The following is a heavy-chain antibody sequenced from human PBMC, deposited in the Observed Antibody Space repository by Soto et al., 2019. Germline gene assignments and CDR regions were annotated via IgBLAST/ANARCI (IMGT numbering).Heavy chain of an antibody. CDR3: ALDTVLYGYYYYYGMDV. D-gene: IGHD4-4*01. Sequence: GGSLRLSCAVSGFTFSSYSMNWVRQAPGKGLEWVSSISSSSSYIYYADSVKGRFTISRDNAKNSLYLQMNSLRAEDTAVYYCALDTVLYGYYYYYGMDVWGQGTTVTVSS. CDR2: ISSSSSYI. J-gene: IGHJ6*02. V-gene: IGHV3-21*01. CDR1: GFTFSSYS.